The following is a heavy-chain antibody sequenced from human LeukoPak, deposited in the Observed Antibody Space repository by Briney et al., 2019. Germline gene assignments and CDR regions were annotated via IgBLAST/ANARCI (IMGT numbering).Heavy chain of an antibody. CDR3: ARDYYDSSGYTSG. CDR1: GGSFSGYY. CDR2: INHSGST. J-gene: IGHJ4*02. V-gene: IGHV4-34*01. D-gene: IGHD3-22*01. Sequence: PSETLSLTCAVYGGSFSGYYWSWIRQPPGKGLEWIGEINHSGSTNYNPSLKSRVTISVDTSKNQFSLKLSSVTAADTAVYYCARDYYDSSGYTSGWGQGTLVTVSS.